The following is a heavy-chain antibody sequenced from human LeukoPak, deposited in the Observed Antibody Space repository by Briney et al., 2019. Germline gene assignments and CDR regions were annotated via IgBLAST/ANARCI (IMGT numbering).Heavy chain of an antibody. CDR2: INHSGST. CDR3: ARGPNHLFDY. CDR1: GGSFSGHY. Sequence: SETLSLTCAVYGGSFSGHYWSWIRQPPGKGLEWIGEINHSGSTNYNPSLKSRVTISVDTSKNQFSLKLSSVTAADTAVYYCARGPNHLFDYWGQGTLVTVSS. V-gene: IGHV4-34*01. J-gene: IGHJ4*02.